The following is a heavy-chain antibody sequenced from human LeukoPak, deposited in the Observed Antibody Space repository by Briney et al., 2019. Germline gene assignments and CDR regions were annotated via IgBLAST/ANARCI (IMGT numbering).Heavy chain of an antibody. J-gene: IGHJ4*02. V-gene: IGHV3-7*04. CDR1: GFTYTNYW. CDR2: INQDGSEK. CDR3: ARERALKY. Sequence: GGSLRLSCAASGFTYTNYWMSWVRQAPGKGLEWVANINQDGSEKYYVDSVKGRFTISRDNAKNSVYLQMSSLRAEDTAEYYCARERALKYWGQGTLVTVSS.